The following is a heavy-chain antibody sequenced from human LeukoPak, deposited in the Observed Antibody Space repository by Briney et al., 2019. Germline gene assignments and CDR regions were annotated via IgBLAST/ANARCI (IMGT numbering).Heavy chain of an antibody. D-gene: IGHD1-14*01. CDR3: ARDASGPGDKIDI. Sequence: GGSLRLSCAASGFSFSSYSMNWVRQAPGKGLEWVSSISSSSSYIYYADSVKGRFTVSRDNAENSLFLQMNSLRAEDSAVYFCARDASGPGDKIDIWGQGTTVTVSS. CDR1: GFSFSSYS. J-gene: IGHJ3*02. V-gene: IGHV3-21*06. CDR2: ISSSSSYI.